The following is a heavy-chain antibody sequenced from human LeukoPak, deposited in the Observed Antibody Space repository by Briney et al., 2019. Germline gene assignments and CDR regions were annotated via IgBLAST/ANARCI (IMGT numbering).Heavy chain of an antibody. CDR1: GYTFTSYG. J-gene: IGHJ6*02. V-gene: IGHV1-69*13. CDR2: IIPIFGTA. D-gene: IGHD1-26*01. CDR3: ARDLWEYYYGMDV. Sequence: SVTVSCKASGYTFTSYGISWVRQAPGQGLEWMGGIIPIFGTANYAQKFQGRVTITVDESTSTAYMELSSLRSEDTAVYYCARDLWEYYYGMDVWGQGTTVTVSS.